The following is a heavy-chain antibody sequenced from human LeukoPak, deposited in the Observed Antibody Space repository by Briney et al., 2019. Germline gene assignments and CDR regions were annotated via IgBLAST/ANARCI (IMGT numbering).Heavy chain of an antibody. Sequence: GGSLRLSCAASGFTVSSNYMSWVRQAPGKGLEWVSSIGTTGDTHYAVSVKGRFTISRENAKNSLYLQMSSLSAGDTAVYYCARSFYGDYPYWGQGTLVTVSS. D-gene: IGHD4-17*01. CDR3: ARSFYGDYPY. CDR1: GFTVSSNY. CDR2: IGTTGDT. V-gene: IGHV3-13*01. J-gene: IGHJ4*02.